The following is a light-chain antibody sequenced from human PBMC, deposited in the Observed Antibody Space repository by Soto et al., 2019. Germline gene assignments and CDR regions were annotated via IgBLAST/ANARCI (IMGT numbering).Light chain of an antibody. V-gene: IGLV2-8*01. CDR2: EVT. CDR3: SSYAGRNNLV. J-gene: IGLJ2*01. CDR1: SSDVGGYNY. Sequence: QSVLTQPPSASGSPGQSVTISCTGTSSDVGGYNYVSWYQQHPGKAPKLMIYEVTKRPSGVPDRFSGSKSGNTASLTVSELQAEDEAYYYCSSYAGRNNLVFGGGTKVTVL.